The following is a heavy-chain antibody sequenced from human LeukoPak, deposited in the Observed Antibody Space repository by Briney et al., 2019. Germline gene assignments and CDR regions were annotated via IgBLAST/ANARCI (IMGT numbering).Heavy chain of an antibody. V-gene: IGHV3-30*02. CDR3: AKDRWTTTITSFDY. CDR2: IRNDGSDK. J-gene: IGHJ4*02. CDR1: GFAFSGYG. Sequence: GGSLRLSCAASGFAFSGYGMHWVRQAPGKGLEWVAFIRNDGSDKSYADSVKGRFTISRDNSKNTLYLQMNSLRAEDTAVYYCAKDRWTTTITSFDYWGRGTLVTVSS. D-gene: IGHD4-11*01.